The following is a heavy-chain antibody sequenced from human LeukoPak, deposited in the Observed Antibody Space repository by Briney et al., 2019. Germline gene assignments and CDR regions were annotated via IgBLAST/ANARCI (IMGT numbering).Heavy chain of an antibody. V-gene: IGHV4-30-4*01. CDR2: IYYSGGT. J-gene: IGHJ5*02. Sequence: SQTLSVTCTVSGGSISSGDYYWSWIRQPPGKDLEWIGYIYYSGGTYYNPSLKSRVTISVDTSKNQYSLKLSSVTAADTAVYYCARVTTVTTDYWFDPWGQGTLVTVSS. CDR3: ARVTTVTTDYWFDP. D-gene: IGHD4-17*01. CDR1: GGSISSGDYY.